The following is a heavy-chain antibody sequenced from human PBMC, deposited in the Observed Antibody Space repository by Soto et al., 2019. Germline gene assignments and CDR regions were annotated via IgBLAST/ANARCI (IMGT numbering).Heavy chain of an antibody. CDR1: GGTISGYY. J-gene: IGHJ3*01. CDR3: ARGPAGTPVLFAFGL. Sequence: PSETLSLTCTVSGGTISGYYWSWVWQSPQKGLEWIGYIYYTGHTNYNPSLKGRATISMHTSMNQISLNLTSMTAADTAVYSCARGPAGTPVLFAFGLWGQGTMVTVS. D-gene: IGHD3-10*01. CDR2: IYYTGHT. V-gene: IGHV4-59*01.